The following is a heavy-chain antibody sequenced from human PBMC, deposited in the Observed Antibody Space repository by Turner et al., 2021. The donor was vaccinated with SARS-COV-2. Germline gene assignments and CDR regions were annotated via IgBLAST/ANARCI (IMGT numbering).Heavy chain of an antibody. V-gene: IGHV4-39*01. CDR3: ARLMDTAMDYYGTDV. D-gene: IGHD5-18*01. J-gene: IGHJ6*02. Sequence: QLQLQESGPGLVKPSETLSLTCTVSGGSISSSSYYWGWIRQPPGKGLEWIGNIYYSGSAYYNPSLKMRVTISVDPSKIQFSLKLTSVTAADTAVYYCARLMDTAMDYYGTDVWGQGTTVTVSS. CDR2: IYYSGSA. CDR1: GGSISSSSYY.